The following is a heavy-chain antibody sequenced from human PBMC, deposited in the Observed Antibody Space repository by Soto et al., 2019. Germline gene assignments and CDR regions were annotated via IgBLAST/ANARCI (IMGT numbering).Heavy chain of an antibody. CDR1: GFTFTNYA. Sequence: GGSLRLSCAASGFTFTNYAMNWVRQAPGKGLEWVSTITGGGGGRTNYADSVKGRFTISRDNSKNTLYLQMNSLRAEDTAVYYCASTEIIVGAPFDYWGQGTLVNVSS. CDR2: ITGGGGGRT. V-gene: IGHV3-23*01. D-gene: IGHD1-26*01. CDR3: ASTEIIVGAPFDY. J-gene: IGHJ4*02.